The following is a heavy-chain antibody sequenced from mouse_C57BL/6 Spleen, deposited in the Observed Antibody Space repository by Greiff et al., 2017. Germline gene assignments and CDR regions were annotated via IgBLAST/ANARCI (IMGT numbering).Heavy chain of an antibody. D-gene: IGHD1-1*01. J-gene: IGHJ2*01. V-gene: IGHV1-78*01. CDR3: ARRYYGSSYYFDY. CDR1: GYTFTDHT. CDR2: IYPRDGNT. Sequence: QVQLQQSDAELVKPGASVKISCKVSGYTFTDHTIHWMKQRPEQGLEWIGYIYPRDGNTKYNEKFKGKATLTAEKSSSKAYMQLNSLTSEDSSVYFCARRYYGSSYYFDYWGQGTTLTVSS.